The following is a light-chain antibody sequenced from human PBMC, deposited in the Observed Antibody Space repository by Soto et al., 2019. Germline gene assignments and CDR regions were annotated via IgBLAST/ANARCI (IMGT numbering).Light chain of an antibody. Sequence: EIVFTQSPVTMSLSPAESTTLSCRASQSVSNNYLAWYQQKPGQAPRLLIYGASNRATGIPDRFSGSGYGTDFTLTISRLEPEDFAVYYCQQYGSSGTFGQGTKV. CDR1: QSVSNNY. J-gene: IGKJ1*01. V-gene: IGKV3-20*01. CDR3: QQYGSSGT. CDR2: GAS.